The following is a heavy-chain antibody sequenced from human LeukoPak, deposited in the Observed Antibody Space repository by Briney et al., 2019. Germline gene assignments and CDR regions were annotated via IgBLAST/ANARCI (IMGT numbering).Heavy chain of an antibody. D-gene: IGHD3-22*01. V-gene: IGHV3-23*01. CDR2: ISGGST. CDR1: GFTFSNYA. J-gene: IGHJ6*02. Sequence: PGGSLRLSCAASGFTFSNYAMSWVRQAPGKGLEWVSAISGGSTYYAYSVTGRFTISRDNSKDTPYLQMNSLRAEDTAVYHCAKDNYDSSGYYRDYYGMDVWGQGTTVTVSS. CDR3: AKDNYDSSGYYRDYYGMDV.